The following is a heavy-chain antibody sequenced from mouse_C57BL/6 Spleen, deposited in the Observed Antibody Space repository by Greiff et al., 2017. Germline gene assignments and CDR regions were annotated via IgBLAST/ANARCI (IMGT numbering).Heavy chain of an antibody. D-gene: IGHD1-1*01. Sequence: VQLQQPGAELVKPGASVKLSCKASGYTFTSYWLHWVKQRPGRGLEWIGRINPNSGGTKYNEKFKSKATLAVDKPSSTDYMQLSSLADEDSAVYYCAIITTGDYAMDYWGQGTSVTVSS. J-gene: IGHJ4*01. CDR3: AIITTGDYAMDY. CDR1: GYTFTSYW. CDR2: INPNSGGT. V-gene: IGHV1-72*01.